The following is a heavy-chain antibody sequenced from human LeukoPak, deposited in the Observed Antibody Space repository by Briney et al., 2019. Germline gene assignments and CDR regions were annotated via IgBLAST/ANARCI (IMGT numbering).Heavy chain of an antibody. CDR3: VRDGSGYAMWD. CDR2: VHYGGSNK. Sequence: GRSLRLSCAASGFTFSSYGMHWVRQAPGKGLEWVAFVHYGGSNKYYADSVEGRFAISRDNSKNTLYLQMNSLRAEDTAVYYCVRDGSGYAMWDWGQGTLVTVSS. D-gene: IGHD5-12*01. V-gene: IGHV3-30*03. CDR1: GFTFSSYG. J-gene: IGHJ4*02.